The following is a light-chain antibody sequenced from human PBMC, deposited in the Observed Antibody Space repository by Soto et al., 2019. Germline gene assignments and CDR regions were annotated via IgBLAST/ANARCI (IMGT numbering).Light chain of an antibody. CDR2: GAS. CDR1: QSLSTN. Sequence: EIVMTHSPATLPVSPGERATLSCRASQSLSTNLAWYQQKPGQAPRLLIYGASTRAPGVPARFSGSGSGAEFTLTIYSLKSEDFAVYYCQQYDNWPRTFGQGTKVDIK. CDR3: QQYDNWPRT. J-gene: IGKJ1*01. V-gene: IGKV3-15*01.